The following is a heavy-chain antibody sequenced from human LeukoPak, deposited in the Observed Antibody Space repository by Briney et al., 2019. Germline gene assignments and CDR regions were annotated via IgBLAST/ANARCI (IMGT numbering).Heavy chain of an antibody. CDR1: GGSINSTSDY. CDR3: ARDRGTWNDDGFDY. Sequence: SETLSLTCTVSGGSINSTSDYWGWIRQPAGKGLEWIGRIYISGSTNYNPSLKSRVTMSVDTSKNQFSLKLSSVTAADTAVYYCARDRGTWNDDGFDYWGQGTLVTVSS. CDR2: IYISGST. D-gene: IGHD1-1*01. J-gene: IGHJ4*02. V-gene: IGHV4-61*02.